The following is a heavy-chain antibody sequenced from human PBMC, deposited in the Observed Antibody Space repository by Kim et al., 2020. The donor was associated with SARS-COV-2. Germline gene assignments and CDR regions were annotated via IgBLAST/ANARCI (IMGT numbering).Heavy chain of an antibody. V-gene: IGHV1-18*04. CDR2: ISAYNGNT. Sequence: ASVKVSCKTSGYTFTNYGITWVRQAPGQGLEWMGSISAYNGNTNYAQKLQGRVTMTTDTSTSTAYMDLRSLRSDDTAVYYCARQGRGSGSYWFDYWGQGTLVAVSS. D-gene: IGHD3-10*01. CDR3: ARQGRGSGSYWFDY. CDR1: GYTFTNYG. J-gene: IGHJ4*02.